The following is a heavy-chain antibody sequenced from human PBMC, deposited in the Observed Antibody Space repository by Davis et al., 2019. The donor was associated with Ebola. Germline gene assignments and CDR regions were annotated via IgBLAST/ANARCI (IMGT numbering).Heavy chain of an antibody. Sequence: ASVKVSCKASGYTFTGYYMHWVRQAPGQGLEWMGWINAHSGGTNYAQKFHGKVTLTKDTSISTAYMDLSRLTSDDTAVYFCARYRSGTYYLADFWGQGTLVTVSS. CDR3: ARYRSGTYYLADF. J-gene: IGHJ4*02. D-gene: IGHD1-26*01. V-gene: IGHV1-2*02. CDR1: GYTFTGYY. CDR2: INAHSGGT.